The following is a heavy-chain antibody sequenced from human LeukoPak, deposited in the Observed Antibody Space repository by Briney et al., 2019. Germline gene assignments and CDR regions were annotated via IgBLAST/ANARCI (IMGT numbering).Heavy chain of an antibody. J-gene: IGHJ5*02. V-gene: IGHV1-2*02. Sequence: ASVKVSCKASGYTFTGYYMHWVRQAPGQGPEWVGWINPNSGGTNYAQKFQGRVTMTRDTSISTAYMELSRLRSDDTAVYYCATGPGYCSSTSCYRGWFDPWGQGTLVTVSS. D-gene: IGHD2-2*01. CDR2: INPNSGGT. CDR3: ATGPGYCSSTSCYRGWFDP. CDR1: GYTFTGYY.